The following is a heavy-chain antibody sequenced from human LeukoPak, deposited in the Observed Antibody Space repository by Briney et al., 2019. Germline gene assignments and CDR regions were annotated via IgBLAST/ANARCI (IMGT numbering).Heavy chain of an antibody. Sequence: GGSLRLSFAASGFTFSSYEMNWVRQAPGKGLEWVSYISSSGSTIYYTDSVKGRFTISRDNAKNSLYLQMNSLRAEDTALYYCARVASNYDFDYWGQGTLVSVSS. J-gene: IGHJ4*02. V-gene: IGHV3-48*03. D-gene: IGHD4-11*01. CDR2: ISSSGSTI. CDR1: GFTFSSYE. CDR3: ARVASNYDFDY.